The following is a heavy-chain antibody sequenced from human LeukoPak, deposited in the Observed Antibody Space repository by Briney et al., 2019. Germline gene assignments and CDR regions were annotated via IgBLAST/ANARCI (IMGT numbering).Heavy chain of an antibody. CDR2: INPSGGNT. J-gene: IGHJ6*02. Sequence: ASVKVSCKTSGYTFTNYYIHWVRQAPGQGLEWMGIINPSGGNTAYSQNFQGRVTMTRDPSTRTVFMDLSSPRPEDTAVYYCATGGDSYYYGMDVWGQGTTVTVSS. D-gene: IGHD1-1*01. CDR3: ATGGDSYYYGMDV. V-gene: IGHV1-46*01. CDR1: GYTFTNYY.